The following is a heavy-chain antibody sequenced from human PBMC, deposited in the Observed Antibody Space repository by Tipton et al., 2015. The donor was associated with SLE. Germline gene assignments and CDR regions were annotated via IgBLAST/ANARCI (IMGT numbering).Heavy chain of an antibody. V-gene: IGHV5-51*01. CDR3: ARDQASLGLDF. CDR1: GYTFANFW. Sequence: VQLVQSGAEVKKPGESLKISCRVSGYTFANFWISWVRQTPGKGLEWMGFIYPGDSDTKYSPSFEGHVTISADKSTNTAYVQWNSLKTSDSAMYYCARDQASLGLDFWGQGTLVTVSS. J-gene: IGHJ4*02. CDR2: IYPGDSDT.